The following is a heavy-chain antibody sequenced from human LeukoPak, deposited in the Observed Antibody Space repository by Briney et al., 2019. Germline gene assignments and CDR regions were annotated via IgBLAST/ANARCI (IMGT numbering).Heavy chain of an antibody. D-gene: IGHD2-15*01. Sequence: GGSLRLSCEASGFTFSRFWMSWVRQAPGEGLEWVANIDEGGSEKYHVGSVRGRFTISRDNAKNSLYLQMNSLRAKDTAVYYCVRDPTRAECSDGGCYLDYWGQGTLVSVSS. CDR1: GFTFSRFW. CDR2: IDEGGSEK. J-gene: IGHJ4*02. V-gene: IGHV3-7*03. CDR3: VRDPTRAECSDGGCYLDY.